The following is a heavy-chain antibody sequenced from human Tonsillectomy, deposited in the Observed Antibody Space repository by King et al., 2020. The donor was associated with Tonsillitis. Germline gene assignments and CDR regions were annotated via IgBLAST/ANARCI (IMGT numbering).Heavy chain of an antibody. CDR2: IYYSGST. J-gene: IGHJ4*02. D-gene: IGHD3-22*01. CDR1: GGSISSGDKY. Sequence: VQLQESGPGLVKPSQTLSLTCTVSGGSISSGDKYWSWIRQPPGKGLEWIGYIYYSGSTSYNPSLKSRVTISVDRSENHFPLQLTSVTAADTAVYYCARWGDYYDSSAYDYWGQGTLVIVSS. CDR3: ARWGDYYDSSAYDY. V-gene: IGHV4-30-4*01.